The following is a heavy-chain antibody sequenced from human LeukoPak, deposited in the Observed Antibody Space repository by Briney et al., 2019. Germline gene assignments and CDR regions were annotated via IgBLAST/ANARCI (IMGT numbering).Heavy chain of an antibody. Sequence: AAVKVSCKAFGYSLTNCYVHWVRQPPAQGLEWMGEINPSGGSTSYAQKFQGRITVTRDTYTNTVYMDLSSLRSEDTATYYCARGAPTTRIGAGRFDYWGQGSLLTVAS. CDR3: ARGAPTTRIGAGRFDY. CDR1: GYSLTNCY. CDR2: INPSGGST. V-gene: IGHV1-46*01. J-gene: IGHJ4*02. D-gene: IGHD5-12*01.